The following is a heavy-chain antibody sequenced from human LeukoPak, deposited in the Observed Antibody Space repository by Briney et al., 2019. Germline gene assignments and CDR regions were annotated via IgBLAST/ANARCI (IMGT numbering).Heavy chain of an antibody. V-gene: IGHV3-21*01. J-gene: IGHJ4*02. Sequence: PGGSLRLSCAASGFTFSSYSMNWVRQAPGKGLEWVSSISSSSSYIYYADSVKGRFTISRDNAKNSLYLQMNSLRAEDTAVYYRARDRNSGSYLLPDYWGQGTLITVSS. CDR3: ARDRNSGSYLLPDY. CDR2: ISSSSSYI. CDR1: GFTFSSYS. D-gene: IGHD3-10*01.